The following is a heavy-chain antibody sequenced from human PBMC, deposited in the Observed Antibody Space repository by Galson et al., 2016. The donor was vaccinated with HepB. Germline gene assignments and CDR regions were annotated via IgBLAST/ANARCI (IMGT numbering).Heavy chain of an antibody. CDR3: AKHAASHSGWGTYAAGDY. CDR1: GDSVSSDRHF. CDR2: RYYDGRT. V-gene: IGHV4-39*01. Sequence: SETLSLTCTVSGDSVSSDRHFWDWIRQPPGKGLEWIASRYYDGRTYYNPARESRVTLSLDTSKNKFSLRLSAVSAADTAVYDCAKHAASHSGWGTYAAGDYWGQGIQVTVSS. J-gene: IGHJ4*02. D-gene: IGHD3-16*01.